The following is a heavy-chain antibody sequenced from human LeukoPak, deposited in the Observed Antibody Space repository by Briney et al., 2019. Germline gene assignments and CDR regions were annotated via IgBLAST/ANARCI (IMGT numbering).Heavy chain of an antibody. D-gene: IGHD3-9*01. V-gene: IGHV1-46*01. CDR1: GYTFTSYY. J-gene: IGHJ4*02. CDR2: INPSGGST. CDR3: ARLGEVRYFDWLFPGNGYYFDY. Sequence: ASVKVSCKASGYTFTSYYMHWVRQAPGQGLEWMEIINPSGGSTSYAQKFQGRVTMTRDTSTSTVYMELSSLRSEDTAVYYCARLGEVRYFDWLFPGNGYYFDYWGQGTLVTVSS.